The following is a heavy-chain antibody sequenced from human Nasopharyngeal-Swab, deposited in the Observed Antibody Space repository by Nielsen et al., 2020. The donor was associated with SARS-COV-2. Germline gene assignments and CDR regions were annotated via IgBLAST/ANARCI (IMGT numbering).Heavy chain of an antibody. CDR1: GYSFTTSW. CDR3: ARHFCGSYFGATFCTGGYYFDY. CDR2: IDPTDSDT. J-gene: IGHJ4*02. D-gene: IGHD1-26*01. V-gene: IGHV5-51*01. Sequence: GGSLRLSCKGSGYSFTTSWIGWVRQMPGKGLEWMGIIDPTDSDTRYSPSFQGQVTISADKSISTAYLQWSSLKASDTAMYYCARHFCGSYFGATFCTGGYYFDYWGQGTLVTVSS.